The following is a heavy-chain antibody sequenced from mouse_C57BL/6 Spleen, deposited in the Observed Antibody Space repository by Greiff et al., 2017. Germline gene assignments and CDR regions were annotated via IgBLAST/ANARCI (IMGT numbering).Heavy chain of an antibody. J-gene: IGHJ4*01. V-gene: IGHV5-6*01. CDR2: ISSGGSYT. CDR3: ARQGDGNSIYYAMDY. Sequence: EVNLVESGGDLVKPGGSLKLSCAASGFTFSSYGMSWVRQTPDTRLEWVATISSGGSYTYYPDSVKGRFTISRDNAKNTLYLQMSSLKSEDTAMYYCARQGDGNSIYYAMDYWGQGTSVTVSS. CDR1: GFTFSSYG. D-gene: IGHD2-1*01.